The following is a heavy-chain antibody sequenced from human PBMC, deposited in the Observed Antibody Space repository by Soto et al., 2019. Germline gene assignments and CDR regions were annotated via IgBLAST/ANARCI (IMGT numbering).Heavy chain of an antibody. Sequence: SETLSLTCAVYGGSFSGYYWIWIRQPPVRGLEWIGEINHSGSTNYNPSLKSRVTISVDTSKNQFSLKLSSVTAADTAVYYCARVITMVRGVIIAAFYDYWGQGTLVTVSS. J-gene: IGHJ4*02. CDR3: ARVITMVRGVIIAAFYDY. D-gene: IGHD3-10*01. CDR1: GGSFSGYY. V-gene: IGHV4-34*01. CDR2: INHSGST.